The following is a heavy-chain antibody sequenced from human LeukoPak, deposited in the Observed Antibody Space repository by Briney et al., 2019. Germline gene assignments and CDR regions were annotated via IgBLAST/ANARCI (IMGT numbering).Heavy chain of an antibody. D-gene: IGHD2-15*01. CDR2: INNDGSGT. CDR1: GFTFSSYW. Sequence: GGSLRLSCAASGFTFSSYWMHWVRQAPGKGPVWVSRINNDGSGTTYADSVKGRFTISRDDAKNTLYLQMNSLKAEDTAVYYCVRGGESTWSWGQGTLVTVSS. J-gene: IGHJ5*02. CDR3: VRGGESTWS. V-gene: IGHV3-74*01.